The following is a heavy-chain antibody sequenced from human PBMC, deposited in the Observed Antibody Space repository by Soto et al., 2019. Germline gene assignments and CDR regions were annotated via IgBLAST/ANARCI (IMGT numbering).Heavy chain of an antibody. J-gene: IGHJ4*02. Sequence: EVQLVESGGGLVQPGRSLRLSCAASGFTFGDFAMHWVRQAPGKGLEWVSGITWNSDYVVYADSVKGRFTISRYNAKNSVYLQMDRPRTEDTALYFCVRLEESSGAWLGYFDFWGQGTLVTVSS. D-gene: IGHD5-12*01. V-gene: IGHV3-9*01. CDR1: GFTFGDFA. CDR2: ITWNSDYV. CDR3: VRLEESSGAWLGYFDF.